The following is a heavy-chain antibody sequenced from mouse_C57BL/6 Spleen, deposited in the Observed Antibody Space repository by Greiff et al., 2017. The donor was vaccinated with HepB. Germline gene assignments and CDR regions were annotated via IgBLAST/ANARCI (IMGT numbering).Heavy chain of an antibody. Sequence: EVMLVESGGDLVKPGGSLKLSCAASGFTFSSYGMSWVRQTPDKRLEWVATISSGGSYTYYPDSVKGRFTISRDNAKSTLYLQMSSLKSEDTAMYYCARRESSGYVDWVAYWVQGTLVTVSA. D-gene: IGHD3-2*02. CDR3: ARRESSGYVDWVAY. CDR2: ISSGGSYT. CDR1: GFTFSSYG. J-gene: IGHJ3*01. V-gene: IGHV5-6*02.